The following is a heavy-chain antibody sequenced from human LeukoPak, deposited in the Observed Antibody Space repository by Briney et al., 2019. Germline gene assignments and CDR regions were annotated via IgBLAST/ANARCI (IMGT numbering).Heavy chain of an antibody. V-gene: IGHV4-34*01. Sequence: SETLSLTCAVYGGSFSGYYWSWIHQPPGKGLEWIGEINHSRSTNYNPSLKSRVTISVDTAKNQFSLKLSSVTAADTAVYYCARRLAVTGSPAFDIWGQGTMVTVSS. CDR1: GGSFSGYY. D-gene: IGHD6-19*01. CDR2: INHSRST. J-gene: IGHJ3*02. CDR3: ARRLAVTGSPAFDI.